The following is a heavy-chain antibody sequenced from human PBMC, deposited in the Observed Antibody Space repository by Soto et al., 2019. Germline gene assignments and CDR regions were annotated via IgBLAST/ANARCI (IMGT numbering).Heavy chain of an antibody. CDR1: GFTFTSSA. Sequence: ASVKVSCKASGFTFTSSAVQWVRQARGQRLEWIGWIVVGSGNTNYAQKFQERVTITRDMSTSTAYMELSSLRSEDTAVYYCAAEPVYYSSGYYENWFDLWGQGTLVTFSS. V-gene: IGHV1-58*01. CDR3: AAEPVYYSSGYYENWFDL. CDR2: IVVGSGNT. J-gene: IGHJ5*02. D-gene: IGHD3-22*01.